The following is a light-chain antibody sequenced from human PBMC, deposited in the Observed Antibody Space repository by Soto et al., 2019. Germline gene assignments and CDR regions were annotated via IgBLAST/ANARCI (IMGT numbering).Light chain of an antibody. CDR1: QSVLYSSNNKNY. CDR2: WAS. Sequence: DIVMTQSPDSLAVSLGERATINCKSSQSVLYSSNNKNYLAWYQQRPGQPANLLIYWASTRESGVPDRFSGSGAGTDFTLPISSLQAEDVAIYYCQQYFSFPWTFGQGTKVEIK. CDR3: QQYFSFPWT. J-gene: IGKJ1*01. V-gene: IGKV4-1*01.